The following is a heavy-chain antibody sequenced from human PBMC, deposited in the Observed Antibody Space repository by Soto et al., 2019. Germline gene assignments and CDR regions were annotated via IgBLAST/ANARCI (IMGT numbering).Heavy chain of an antibody. CDR2: INGYNGNT. CDR1: GYSFTNYG. J-gene: IGHJ4*02. V-gene: IGHV1-18*01. CDR3: AASTATSSL. D-gene: IGHD1-1*01. Sequence: QVQLVQSGAEVKKPGASVKVSCKASGYSFTNYGFSWVRQAPGQGLEWMGWINGYNGNTNYAQKLQGRFTMTTDTSTSTAYMELGSLTSDYTAVYFCAASTATSSLWGQGTLVTVSS.